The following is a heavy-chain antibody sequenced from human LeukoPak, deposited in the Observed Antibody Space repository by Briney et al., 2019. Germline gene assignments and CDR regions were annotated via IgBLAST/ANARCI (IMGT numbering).Heavy chain of an antibody. Sequence: GGSLRLSCAASGFTFSRYRMSWVRQAPGKGLEWVANIKQDGSERYYVDSVKGRFTISRDNAKNSLYLQMNSLRAEDTAVYYCASENYDILTGYYTHFDYWGQGTLVTVSS. D-gene: IGHD3-9*01. J-gene: IGHJ4*02. CDR1: GFTFSRYR. CDR2: IKQDGSER. CDR3: ASENYDILTGYYTHFDY. V-gene: IGHV3-7*01.